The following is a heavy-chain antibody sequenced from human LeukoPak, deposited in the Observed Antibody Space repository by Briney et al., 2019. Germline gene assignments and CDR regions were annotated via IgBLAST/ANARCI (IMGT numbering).Heavy chain of an antibody. Sequence: PGGSLRLSCAASGFTFSSYSMNWVRQAPGKGLEWVSYISSSSSTIYYADSVKGRFTISRDNAKNSLYLQMNSLRAEDTAVYYCARGYGGNFDAFDIWGQGTMVTVSS. V-gene: IGHV3-48*04. J-gene: IGHJ3*02. CDR2: ISSSSSTI. D-gene: IGHD4-23*01. CDR3: ARGYGGNFDAFDI. CDR1: GFTFSSYS.